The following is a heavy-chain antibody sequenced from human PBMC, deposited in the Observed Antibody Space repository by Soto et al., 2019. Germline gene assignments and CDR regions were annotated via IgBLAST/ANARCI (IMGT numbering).Heavy chain of an antibody. D-gene: IGHD6-13*01. Sequence: PSETLSLTCTVSGGSINYYYWSWIRQPPGKGLEWIGYIYYSGSTNYNPSLKSRVTISVDTSKNQLSLKLSSVTAADTAVYYCARCLKYSSPDYWGQGTLVTVSS. V-gene: IGHV4-59*01. CDR1: GGSINYYY. J-gene: IGHJ4*02. CDR3: ARCLKYSSPDY. CDR2: IYYSGST.